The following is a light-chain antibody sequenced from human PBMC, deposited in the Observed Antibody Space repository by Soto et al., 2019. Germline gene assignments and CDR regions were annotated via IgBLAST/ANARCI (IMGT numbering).Light chain of an antibody. J-gene: IGLJ2*01. Sequence: QSVLTQPPSASGTPGQRVTISCSGSSSNIGTNTVIWYQQLPGAAPKILIYSDNQRPSGVPDRFSGSKSGTSASLAISGLQSEDEADYYCAAWDVSLVVFGGGTKVTVL. V-gene: IGLV1-44*01. CDR3: AAWDVSLVV. CDR1: SSNIGTNT. CDR2: SDN.